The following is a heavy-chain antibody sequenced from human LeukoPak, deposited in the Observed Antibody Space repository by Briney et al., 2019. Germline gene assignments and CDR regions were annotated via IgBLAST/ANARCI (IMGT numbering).Heavy chain of an antibody. CDR2: IRYDGRKT. D-gene: IGHD6-6*01. CDR1: GFTFSSYG. V-gene: IGHV3-30*02. J-gene: IGHJ6*03. Sequence: PGGSLRLSCAASGFTFSSYGMHWVRQAPDKGLEWVAFIRYDGRKTYYADSVKGRFPISRDNSKNTMYLQMNSLRAEDTAVYYCARDGSQQLVSTYYYYYMDVWGKGTTVTVSS. CDR3: ARDGSQQLVSTYYYYYMDV.